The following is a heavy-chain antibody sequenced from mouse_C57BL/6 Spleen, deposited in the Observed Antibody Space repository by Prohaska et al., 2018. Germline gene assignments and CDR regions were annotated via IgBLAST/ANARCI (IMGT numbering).Heavy chain of an antibody. V-gene: IGHV1-80*01. CDR1: RYAFSRYW. CDR2: IYPGDGYT. Sequence: QLQLQQSAAELVKPGSSLTISCQASRYAFSRYWMNWVKQMCGKGLEWIGQIYPGDGYTNYNGKCKGKATLTADISSSTAYMQLSSLTSEDSAVYFCARKDYWGQGTTLTVSS. CDR3: ARKDY. J-gene: IGHJ2*01.